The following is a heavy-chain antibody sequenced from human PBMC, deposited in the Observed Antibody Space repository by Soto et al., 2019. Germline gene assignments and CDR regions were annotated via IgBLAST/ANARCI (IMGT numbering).Heavy chain of an antibody. CDR2: IYYSGST. CDR1: GGSIIDSGSFY. J-gene: IGHJ5*02. CDR3: ARGEVVASPWFDP. Sequence: QVQMQESGPGLVKPSQTLYLTCSVSGGSIIDSGSFYWNWIRQHPGKGLEFIGYIYYSGSTYYNRSLKSRATISLDTSKNQYSLKLASVTAADTAIYYCARGEVVASPWFDPWGQGTLVTVSS. V-gene: IGHV4-31*03. D-gene: IGHD2-15*01.